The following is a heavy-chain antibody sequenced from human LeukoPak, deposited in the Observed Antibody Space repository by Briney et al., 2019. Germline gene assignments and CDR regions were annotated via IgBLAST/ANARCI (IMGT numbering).Heavy chain of an antibody. CDR1: GFTFSSYA. D-gene: IGHD3-3*01. V-gene: IGHV3-23*01. CDR3: AKCPESYDFWSGSYY. CDR2: ISGSGGST. Sequence: GGSLRLSCAASGFTFSSYAMSWVRQAPGEGLEWVSAISGSGGSTYYADSVKGRFTISRDNSKNTLYLQMNSLRAEDTAVYYCAKCPESYDFWSGSYYWGQGTLVTVSS. J-gene: IGHJ4*02.